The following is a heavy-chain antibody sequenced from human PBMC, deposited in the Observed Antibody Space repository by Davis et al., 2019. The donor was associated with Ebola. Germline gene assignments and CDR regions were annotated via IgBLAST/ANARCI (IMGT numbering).Heavy chain of an antibody. J-gene: IGHJ5*02. V-gene: IGHV4-61*01. CDR1: GGSVSSGSYY. CDR2: IYYSGST. D-gene: IGHD3-10*01. CDR3: ARGWIPPRGLGVLWFREGYNWFDP. Sequence: MPGGSLRLSCTVSGGSVSSGSYYWSWIRQPPGKGLDWIGYIYYSGSTNYNPSLKSRVTISIDTSKNQFSLKLSSVTAADTAVYYCARGWIPPRGLGVLWFREGYNWFDPWGQGTLVTVSS.